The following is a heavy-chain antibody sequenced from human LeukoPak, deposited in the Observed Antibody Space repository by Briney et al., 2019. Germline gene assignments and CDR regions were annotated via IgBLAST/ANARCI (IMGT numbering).Heavy chain of an antibody. V-gene: IGHV1-2*02. D-gene: IGHD3-9*01. Sequence: ASVKVSCKASGYTFTGYYMHWVRQAPGQGLEWMGWINPNSGGTNYAQKFQGRVTMTRDTSISTAYMELSRLRSDDTAVYYCARAWGPYYDILTGYYRGADYYYYMDVWGKGTTVTISS. CDR1: GYTFTGYY. CDR3: ARAWGPYYDILTGYYRGADYYYYMDV. CDR2: INPNSGGT. J-gene: IGHJ6*03.